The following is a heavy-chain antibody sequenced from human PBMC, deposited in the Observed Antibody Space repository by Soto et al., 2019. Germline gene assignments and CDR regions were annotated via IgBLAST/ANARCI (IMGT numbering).Heavy chain of an antibody. CDR1: GGSISSGGYS. D-gene: IGHD3-22*01. CDR3: ARGGVDYYDSSGYYFSPYYFDY. J-gene: IGHJ4*02. Sequence: QLQLQESGSGLVKPSQTLSLTCAVSGGSISSGGYSWSWIRQPPGKGLEWIGYIYHSGSTYYNPSLKSRFTISVDRSKTQFSLKLSSVTAADTAVYYCARGGVDYYDSSGYYFSPYYFDYWGQGTLVTVSS. CDR2: IYHSGST. V-gene: IGHV4-30-2*01.